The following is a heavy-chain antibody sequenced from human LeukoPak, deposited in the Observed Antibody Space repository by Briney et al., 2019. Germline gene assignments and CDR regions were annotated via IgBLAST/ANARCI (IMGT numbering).Heavy chain of an antibody. CDR3: ARDRSSGYKDY. V-gene: IGHV3-21*01. Sequence: GGSLRLSCAASGFTFSSYSMNWVRQAPGKGLEWVSSISSSSYIYYADSVKGRFTISRDNAKNSLYLQMNSLRAEDTAVYYCARDRSSGYKDYWGQGTLVTVSS. CDR1: GFTFSSYS. D-gene: IGHD3-22*01. J-gene: IGHJ4*02. CDR2: ISSSSYI.